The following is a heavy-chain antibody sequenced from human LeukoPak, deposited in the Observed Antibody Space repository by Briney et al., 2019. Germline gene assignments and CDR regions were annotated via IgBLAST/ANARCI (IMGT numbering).Heavy chain of an antibody. J-gene: IGHJ4*02. V-gene: IGHV4-28*06. CDR2: IYYSGSA. CDR3: AGGGKYYWAPDF. Sequence: KASETLSLTCGVSGYAMSSSDWWGWIRQPPEKELEWIGYIYYSGSADYNPSLKSRVTMSIDTSNNQFSLRLSSVTALDTAIYYCAGGGKYYWAPDFWGQGTLVTVSS. CDR1: GYAMSSSDW. D-gene: IGHD3-10*01.